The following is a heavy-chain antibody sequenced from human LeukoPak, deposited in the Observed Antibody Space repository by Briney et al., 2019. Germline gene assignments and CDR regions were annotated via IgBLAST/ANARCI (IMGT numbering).Heavy chain of an antibody. D-gene: IGHD6-13*01. Sequence: GASVKVSCKASGYTFTGYYMHWVRQAPGQGLEWMGWINPNSGGTNYAQKFQGWVTMTRDTSISTAYMELSRLRSDDTAVYYCAREGSRDSSSWYGLSNPYYYYGMDVWGQGTTVTVSS. CDR2: INPNSGGT. V-gene: IGHV1-2*04. J-gene: IGHJ6*02. CDR1: GYTFTGYY. CDR3: AREGSRDSSSWYGLSNPYYYYGMDV.